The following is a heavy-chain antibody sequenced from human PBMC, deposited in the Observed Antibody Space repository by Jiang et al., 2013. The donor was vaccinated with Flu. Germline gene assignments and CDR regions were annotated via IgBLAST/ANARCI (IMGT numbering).Heavy chain of an antibody. CDR1: GGSISSGGYS. V-gene: IGHV4-30-2*01. D-gene: IGHD1-26*01. CDR3: ARGGGAIAP. Sequence: SGLVKPSQTLSLTCAVSGGSISSGGYSWSWIRQPPGKGLERIGYIYHSGSTYYNPSLKSRVTISVDRSKNQFSLKLSSVTAADTAVYYCARGGGAIAPWGQGTLVTVSS. J-gene: IGHJ4*02. CDR2: IYHSGST.